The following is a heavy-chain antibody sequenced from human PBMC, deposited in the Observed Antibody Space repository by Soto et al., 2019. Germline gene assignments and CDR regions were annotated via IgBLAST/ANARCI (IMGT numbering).Heavy chain of an antibody. J-gene: IGHJ4*02. D-gene: IGHD3-3*01. CDR3: ARPYYDFWSGYYYFDY. V-gene: IGHV1-3*01. CDR1: GYTFTNYA. Sequence: QVQLVQSGAEVKKPGASVKVSCKASGYTFTNYAIHWVRQAPGQRLEWMGWINAGNGKTKYPQEFQGRVTITRDTSASTAYMELSSLRSEDTAVYYCARPYYDFWSGYYYFDYWGQGTLVTVSS. CDR2: INAGNGKT.